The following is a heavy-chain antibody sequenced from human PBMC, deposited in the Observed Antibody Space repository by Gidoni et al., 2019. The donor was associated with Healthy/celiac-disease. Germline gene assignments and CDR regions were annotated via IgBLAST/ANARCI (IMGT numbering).Heavy chain of an antibody. CDR2: ISYDGSNK. J-gene: IGHJ4*02. CDR3: ARGPPMVRGVSFSDY. CDR1: GFTFSSYA. V-gene: IGHV3-30-3*01. Sequence: VVQPGRSLRLSCAASGFTFSSYAMHWVRQAPGKGLEWVAVISYDGSNKYYADSVKGRFTISRDNSKNTLYLQMNSLRAEDTAVYYCARGPPMVRGVSFSDYWGQGTLVTVSS. D-gene: IGHD3-10*01.